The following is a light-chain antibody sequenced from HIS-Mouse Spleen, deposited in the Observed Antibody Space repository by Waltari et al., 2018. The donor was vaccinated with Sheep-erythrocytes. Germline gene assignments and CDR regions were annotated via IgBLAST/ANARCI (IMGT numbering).Light chain of an antibody. J-gene: IGLJ1*01. Sequence: QSALTQPRSVSGSPGQSVTIPCTGSSSDFGGYNYVPWYQQHPGKAPKLMIYEVSKRPSGVPDRFSGSKSGNTASLTISGLQAEDEADYYCCSYAGSYNHVFATGTKVTVL. CDR2: EVS. V-gene: IGLV2-11*01. CDR3: CSYAGSYNHV. CDR1: SSDFGGYNY.